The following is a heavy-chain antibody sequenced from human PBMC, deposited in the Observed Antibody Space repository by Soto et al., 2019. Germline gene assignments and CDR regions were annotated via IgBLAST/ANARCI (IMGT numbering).Heavy chain of an antibody. CDR1: GLTFNRYW. CDR2: INTDGSNT. CDR3: AREFCSGGNCYTYYFDP. J-gene: IGHJ5*02. D-gene: IGHD2-15*01. Sequence: GGSLRLSCAASGLTFNRYWMHWVRHAPGKGLVWVSHINTDGSNTNYADSVKGRFTISRDNAKSTLFLQMNSLGDEDTAVYYCAREFCSGGNCYTYYFDPWGQGIPVTVSS. V-gene: IGHV3-74*01.